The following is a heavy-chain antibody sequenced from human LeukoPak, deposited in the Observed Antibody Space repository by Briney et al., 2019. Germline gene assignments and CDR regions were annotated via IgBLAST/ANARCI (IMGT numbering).Heavy chain of an antibody. V-gene: IGHV3-30-3*01. J-gene: IGHJ4*02. Sequence: GRSLRLSCAASGFTFISYAMHWVRQAPGKGLEWVAVISYDGSNKNYADSVKGRFTISRDNSKSTLYLQMNSLRAEDTAVYYCARDYYGSGRTFDYWGQGTLVTVSS. D-gene: IGHD3-10*01. CDR2: ISYDGSNK. CDR3: ARDYYGSGRTFDY. CDR1: GFTFISYA.